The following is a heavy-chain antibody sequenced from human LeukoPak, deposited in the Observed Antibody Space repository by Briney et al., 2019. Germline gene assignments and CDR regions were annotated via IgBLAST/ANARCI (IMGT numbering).Heavy chain of an antibody. CDR3: ARERNQLPPPAGMDV. D-gene: IGHD2-2*01. V-gene: IGHV1-46*01. J-gene: IGHJ6*02. CDR2: INPSGGST. Sequence: ASVKVSCKASGYTFTSYYMHWVRQAPGRGLEWMGIINPSGGSTSYAQKFQGRVTMTRDTSTRTVYMEPSSLRSEDTAVYYCARERNQLPPPAGMDVWGQGTTVTVSS. CDR1: GYTFTSYY.